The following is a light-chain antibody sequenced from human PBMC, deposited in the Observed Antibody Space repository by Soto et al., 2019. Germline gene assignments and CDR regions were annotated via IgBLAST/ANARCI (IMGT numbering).Light chain of an antibody. CDR2: EVN. V-gene: IGLV2-11*01. CDR1: SSDVGDYNY. Sequence: QSALTQPASVSGSPGQSITISCTGASSDVGDYNYVSWYQHHPGKAPKLLIYEVNKRPSGVPDRFSGSRSGNTASLTISGLQAEDEADYYCCSYAGSYTWVFGGGTKLTVL. CDR3: CSYAGSYTWV. J-gene: IGLJ3*02.